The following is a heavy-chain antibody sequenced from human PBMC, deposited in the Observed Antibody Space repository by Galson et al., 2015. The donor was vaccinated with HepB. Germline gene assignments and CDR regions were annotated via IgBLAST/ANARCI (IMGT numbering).Heavy chain of an antibody. CDR2: ISSSSSTI. CDR1: GFTFSSYS. D-gene: IGHD3-10*01. J-gene: IGHJ6*02. CDR3: ARDRYYYGSGSYWGVNYYYYGMDV. V-gene: IGHV3-48*01. Sequence: SLRLSCAASGFTFSSYSMNWVRQAPGKGLEWVSYISSSSSTIYYADSVKGRFTISRDNAKNSLYLQMNSLRAEDTAVYYCARDRYYYGSGSYWGVNYYYYGMDVWGQGTTVTVSS.